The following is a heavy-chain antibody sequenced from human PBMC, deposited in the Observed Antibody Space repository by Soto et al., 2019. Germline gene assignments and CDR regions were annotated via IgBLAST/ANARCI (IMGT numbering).Heavy chain of an antibody. V-gene: IGHV3-23*01. CDR2: ISGSGGST. CDR1: GFTFSSYA. CDR3: AKDLPLYSSGASVGVFDY. J-gene: IGHJ4*02. D-gene: IGHD6-19*01. Sequence: GGSLRLSCAASGFTFSSYAMSWVRQAPGKGLEWVSAISGSGGSTYYADSVKGRFTISRDNSKNTLYLQMNSLRAEDTAVYYCAKDLPLYSSGASVGVFDYWGQGTLVTVPS.